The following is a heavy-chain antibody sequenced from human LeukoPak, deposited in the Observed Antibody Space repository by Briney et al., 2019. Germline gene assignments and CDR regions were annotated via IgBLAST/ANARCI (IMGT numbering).Heavy chain of an antibody. J-gene: IGHJ4*02. CDR2: ISGDASIT. CDR1: GFTLSSYW. V-gene: IGHV3-74*01. Sequence: GGSLRLSCAASGFTLSSYWMHWVRQAPGKGPVWASRISGDASITNYADSVKGRFTISRDSAKNTLYLQMNSLRVEDTAVYHCARAYGSGYVYWGQGTLVTVSS. D-gene: IGHD3-10*01. CDR3: ARAYGSGYVY.